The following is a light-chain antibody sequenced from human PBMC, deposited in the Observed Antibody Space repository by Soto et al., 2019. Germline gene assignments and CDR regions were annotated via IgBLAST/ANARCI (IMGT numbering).Light chain of an antibody. CDR2: GAS. J-gene: IGKJ1*01. Sequence: EIVLTQSPGTLSLSPGERATLSCWASQSVPGNYLAWLQHKPGQSPRLLIYGASSRATGIPDRFSGSGSGTDFTLTISRLEPEDFALDYCQQYTSPPWTLGQGTKVETK. CDR3: QQYTSPPWT. V-gene: IGKV3-20*01. CDR1: QSVPGNY.